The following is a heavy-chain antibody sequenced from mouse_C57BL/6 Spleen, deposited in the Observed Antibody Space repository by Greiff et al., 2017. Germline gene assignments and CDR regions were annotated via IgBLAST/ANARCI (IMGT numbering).Heavy chain of an antibody. CDR2: IDHDDSSN. CDR1: GFTFSDYY. D-gene: IGHD1-1*02. V-gene: IGHV5-16*01. CDR3: ARVKIYGNYAMDY. J-gene: IGHJ4*01. Sequence: EVKLVESEGGLVKPGSSMKLSCTASGFTFSDYYMAWVRQAPEKGLEWVANIDHDDSSNYYLDTLKSRFIISRDNTQNILYLQMSSLKSEDTAAYYCARVKIYGNYAMDYWGQGTSVTVSS.